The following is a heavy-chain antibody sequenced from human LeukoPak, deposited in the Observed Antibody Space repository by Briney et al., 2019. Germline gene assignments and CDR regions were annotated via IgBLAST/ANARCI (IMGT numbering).Heavy chain of an antibody. D-gene: IGHD2-15*01. J-gene: IGHJ6*04. CDR3: ARACSGGSCYSNYYGMDV. V-gene: IGHV1-18*04. Sequence: ASVKVSCKASGYTFTSYGISWVRQAPGQGLEWMGWISAYNGNTNHAQKLQGRVTMTTDTSTSTAYMELRSLRSDDTAVHYCARACSGGSCYSNYYGMDVWGKGTTVTVSS. CDR2: ISAYNGNT. CDR1: GYTFTSYG.